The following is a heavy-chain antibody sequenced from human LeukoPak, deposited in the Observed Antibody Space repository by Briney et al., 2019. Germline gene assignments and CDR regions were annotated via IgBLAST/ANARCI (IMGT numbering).Heavy chain of an antibody. CDR2: FDQSGST. D-gene: IGHD6-13*01. CDR3: ARDGIAAAEY. CDR1: GYSISSGYY. V-gene: IGHV4-38-2*02. J-gene: IGHJ4*02. Sequence: SETLSLTCTVSGYSISSGYYWGCIRQPPGKGLEWIGSFDQSGSTYYNPSLKSRVTISVDTSKNQFSLKLSSVTAADTAVYYCARDGIAAAEYWGQGTLVTVSS.